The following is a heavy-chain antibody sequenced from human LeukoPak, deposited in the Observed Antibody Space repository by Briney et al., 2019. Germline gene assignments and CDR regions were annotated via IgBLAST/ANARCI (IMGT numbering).Heavy chain of an antibody. J-gene: IGHJ6*03. V-gene: IGHV1-69*06. D-gene: IGHD7-27*01. CDR2: IIPIFGTA. CDR1: GGTFSSHA. Sequence: EASVTVSCKASGGTFSSHAISWVRQAPGQGLEWMGGIIPIFGTANYAQKFQGRVTITADKSTSTAYMELSSLRSEDTAVYYCAITGRGFYYYYYMDVWGKGTTVTVSS. CDR3: AITGRGFYYYYYMDV.